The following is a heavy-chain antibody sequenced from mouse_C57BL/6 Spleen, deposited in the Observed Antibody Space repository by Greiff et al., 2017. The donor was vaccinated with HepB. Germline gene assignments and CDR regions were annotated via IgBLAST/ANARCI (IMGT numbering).Heavy chain of an antibody. CDR3: TFDYGNPGFAY. CDR1: GFNIKDDY. CDR2: IDPDNGDT. J-gene: IGHJ3*01. D-gene: IGHD2-1*01. V-gene: IGHV14-4*01. Sequence: EVQLQQSGAELVRPGASVKLSCTASGFNIKDDYMHWVKQRPEQGLEWIGWIDPDNGDTEYASKFQGKATITADTSSNTAYLQLSSLTSEDTAVYYVTFDYGNPGFAYWGQGTLVTVSA.